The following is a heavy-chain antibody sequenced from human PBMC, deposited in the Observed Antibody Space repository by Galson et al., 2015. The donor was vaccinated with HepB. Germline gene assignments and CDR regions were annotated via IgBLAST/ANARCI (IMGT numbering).Heavy chain of an antibody. CDR2: FDPEDGET. J-gene: IGHJ6*02. D-gene: IGHD2-15*01. Sequence: SVKVSCKVSGFTLTELSMHWVRQAPGKGLEWMGGFDPEDGETIYAQKFQGRVTMTEDTSTDTAYMGLSSLRSEDTAVYYCATSYYCSGGSCYSLYYYYGMDVWGQGTTVTVSS. V-gene: IGHV1-24*01. CDR3: ATSYYCSGGSCYSLYYYYGMDV. CDR1: GFTLTELS.